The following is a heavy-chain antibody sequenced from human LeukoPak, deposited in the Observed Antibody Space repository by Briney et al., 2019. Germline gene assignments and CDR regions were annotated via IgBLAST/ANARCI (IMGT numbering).Heavy chain of an antibody. Sequence: ASVKVSCKASGYTFTSYDINWVRQATGQGLEWMGWMNPNSGNTGYAQKFQGRVTMTRNTSISTAYMELSSLRSEDTAVYYCAKLSDYEEILLSDYWGQGTLVTVSS. CDR3: AKLSDYEEILLSDY. CDR2: MNPNSGNT. CDR1: GYTFTSYD. J-gene: IGHJ4*02. V-gene: IGHV1-8*01. D-gene: IGHD1-26*01.